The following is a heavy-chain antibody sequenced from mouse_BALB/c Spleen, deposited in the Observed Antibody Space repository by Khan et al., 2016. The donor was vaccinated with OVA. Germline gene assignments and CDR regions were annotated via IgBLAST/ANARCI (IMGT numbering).Heavy chain of an antibody. CDR3: ARRNHGSWFAY. V-gene: IGHV1S127*01. Sequence: QVQLQQSGPQLVRPGASVKISCKASGYSFTSYWMHWVKQRPGQGLEWIGMIDPSDSETRLNQKFKDKATLTVDKSSSTAYMQLSSPTSEDSAVYYCARRNHGSWFAYWGQGTLVTVSA. J-gene: IGHJ3*01. CDR2: IDPSDSET. CDR1: GYSFTSYW.